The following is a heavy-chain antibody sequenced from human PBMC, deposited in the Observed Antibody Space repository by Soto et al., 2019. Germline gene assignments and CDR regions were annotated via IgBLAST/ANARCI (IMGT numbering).Heavy chain of an antibody. J-gene: IGHJ4*02. Sequence: PGGSLRLSCAASGFTFSSYSMNWVRQAPGKGLEWVSSISSSSSYIYYADSVKGRFTISRDNAKNSLYLQMNSLRAEDTAVYYCARDRDGIAAAGSHDYWGQGTLVTVSS. V-gene: IGHV3-21*01. CDR3: ARDRDGIAAAGSHDY. CDR2: ISSSSSYI. CDR1: GFTFSSYS. D-gene: IGHD6-13*01.